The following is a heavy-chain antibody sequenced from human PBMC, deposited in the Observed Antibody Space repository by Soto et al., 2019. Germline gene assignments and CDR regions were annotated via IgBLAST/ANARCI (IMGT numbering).Heavy chain of an antibody. V-gene: IGHV3-74*02. CDR1: GFTFSSYW. D-gene: IGHD3-3*01. Sequence: EVQLVESGGGLVKPGGSLRLSCAASGFTFSSYWMHWVRQAPGKGLVWVSRINSDGSSTSYADSVKGRFTISRDNAKNTLYLQMNSLRAEDTAVYYCAGSGYDFWSGYYNWFDPWGQGTLVTVSS. J-gene: IGHJ5*02. CDR3: AGSGYDFWSGYYNWFDP. CDR2: INSDGSST.